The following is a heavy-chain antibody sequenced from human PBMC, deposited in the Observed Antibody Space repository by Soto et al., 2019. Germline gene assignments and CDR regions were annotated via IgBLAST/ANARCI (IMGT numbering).Heavy chain of an antibody. V-gene: IGHV4-34*01. CDR2: INHSGRT. D-gene: IGHD1-7*01. J-gene: IGHJ4*02. CDR3: ARGLDLWASCIDY. Sequence: QVHLQQWGAGLLKPSETLSLTCAVHGGPFNGYKWTWIRQPPGKGLEWIGDINHSGRTNSNPSLESRLTISADTSKNQYSLNLSSVTAAVTAVYYCARGLDLWASCIDYWGQGILVTVSS. CDR1: GGPFNGYK.